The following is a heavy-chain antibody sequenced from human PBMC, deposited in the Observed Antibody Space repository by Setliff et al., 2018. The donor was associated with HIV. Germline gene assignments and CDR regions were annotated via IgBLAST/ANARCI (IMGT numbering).Heavy chain of an antibody. D-gene: IGHD2-21*02. CDR1: GFTFSSYS. Sequence: GGSLRLSCAASGFTFSSYSMNWVRQAPGKGLEWVSSISSSSSYIYYADSVKGRFTISRDNAKNSLYLQMNSLRAEDAAVYYCARDQTFDLTAFRDWYLHYWGRGTLVTVSS. CDR2: ISSSSSYI. V-gene: IGHV3-21*01. CDR3: ARDQTFDLTAFRDWYLHY. J-gene: IGHJ4*02.